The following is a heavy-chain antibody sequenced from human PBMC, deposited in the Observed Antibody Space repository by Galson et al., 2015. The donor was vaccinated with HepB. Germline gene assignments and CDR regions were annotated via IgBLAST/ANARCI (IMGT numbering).Heavy chain of an antibody. CDR2: IFYSGAT. V-gene: IGHV4-59*01. CDR1: GASMNSYY. D-gene: IGHD6-25*01. Sequence: ETLSLTCTVSGASMNSYYWDWIRQTPGKGLEWIGYIFYSGATIYNPSLKSRLSISVDTSRMQFSLNLSSVTAADTAVYYCAASQGRLPTRHFSHWGQGTLVNVSS. CDR3: AASQGRLPTRHFSH. J-gene: IGHJ1*01.